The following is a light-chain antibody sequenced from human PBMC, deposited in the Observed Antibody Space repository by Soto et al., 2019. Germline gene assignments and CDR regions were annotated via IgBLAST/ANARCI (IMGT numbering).Light chain of an antibody. CDR1: QGVDTY. CDR3: QQANSFPYT. J-gene: IGKJ2*01. CDR2: AAS. V-gene: IGKV1D-12*01. Sequence: DIQMTQSPSSVSASVGDRVTITCRASQGVDTYLAWYQQKQGKAPKLLIYAASSLQSGVPSRFSGSGSGTHFTLTISSLQPEDFATYYCQQANSFPYTFGQGTKLEIK.